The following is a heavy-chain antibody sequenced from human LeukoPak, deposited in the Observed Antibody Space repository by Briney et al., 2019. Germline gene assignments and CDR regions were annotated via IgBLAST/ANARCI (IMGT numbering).Heavy chain of an antibody. D-gene: IGHD3-3*01. V-gene: IGHV3-74*01. J-gene: IGHJ6*03. CDR2: INSDGSST. CDR3: AREGMIFGVFHYMDV. Sequence: GGSLRLSCAASGFTFSSYWMHWVRQAPGKGLVWVSRINSDGSSTSYADSVKGRFTISRDNAKNTLYLQMNSLRAEDTAVYYCAREGMIFGVFHYMDVWGKGTTVSVSS. CDR1: GFTFSSYW.